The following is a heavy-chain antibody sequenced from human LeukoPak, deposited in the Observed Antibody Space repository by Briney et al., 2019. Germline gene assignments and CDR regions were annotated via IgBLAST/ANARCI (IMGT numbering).Heavy chain of an antibody. V-gene: IGHV4-59*11. J-gene: IGHJ3*02. Sequence: SETLSLTCAVSGDSFSSHYWTWVRQPPGKGLEWVGYISYIGSTNYNPSLKSRVTISIDTSKNQFSLKLSSVTAADTAVYFCARDLVTVTKGFDIWGQGTMVSVSS. D-gene: IGHD4-17*01. CDR3: ARDLVTVTKGFDI. CDR2: ISYIGST. CDR1: GDSFSSHY.